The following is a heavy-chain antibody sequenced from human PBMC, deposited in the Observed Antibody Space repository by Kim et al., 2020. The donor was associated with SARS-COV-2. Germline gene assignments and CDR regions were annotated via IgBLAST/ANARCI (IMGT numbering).Heavy chain of an antibody. CDR3: AGQWLVNDAFDI. D-gene: IGHD6-19*01. CDR2: INAGNGNT. J-gene: IGHJ3*02. CDR1: GYTFTSYA. V-gene: IGHV1-3*01. Sequence: ASVKVSCKASGYTFTSYAMHWVRQAPGQRLEWMGWINAGNGNTKYSQKFQGRVTITRDTSASTAYMELSSLRSEDTAVYYCAGQWLVNDAFDIWGQGTMVTVSS.